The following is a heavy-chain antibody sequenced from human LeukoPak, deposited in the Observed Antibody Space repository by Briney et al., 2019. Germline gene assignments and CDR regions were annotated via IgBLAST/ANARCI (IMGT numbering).Heavy chain of an antibody. CDR1: GFTFSSYE. CDR3: ARDYGGSSPFDY. V-gene: IGHV3-48*03. J-gene: IGHJ4*02. Sequence: GGSLRLSCAASGFTFSSYEMHWVRQAPGKGLEWVSYISSSGSTIYYADSVKGRFTISRDNAKNSVYLQMNSLRAEDTAVYYCARDYGGSSPFDYWGQGTLVTVSS. CDR2: ISSSGSTI. D-gene: IGHD4-23*01.